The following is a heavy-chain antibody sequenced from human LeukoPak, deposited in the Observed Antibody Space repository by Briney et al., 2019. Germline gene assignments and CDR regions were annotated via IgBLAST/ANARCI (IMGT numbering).Heavy chain of an antibody. D-gene: IGHD1-1*01. CDR1: GFTFSDYY. J-gene: IGHJ4*02. CDR3: AKLLGYFDY. V-gene: IGHV4-38-2*01. CDR2: IYYSGST. Sequence: GPLRLSCAASGFTFSDYYMSWMRQAPGKGLEWIGSIYYSGSTYYNPSLKSRVTISVDTSKNQFSLKPSSVTAADTAVYYCAKLLGYFDYWGQGTLVTVSS.